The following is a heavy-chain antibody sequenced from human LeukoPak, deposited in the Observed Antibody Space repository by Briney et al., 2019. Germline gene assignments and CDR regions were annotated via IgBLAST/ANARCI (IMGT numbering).Heavy chain of an antibody. CDR3: ARARLSIVRGITNFDY. V-gene: IGHV4-4*07. CDR1: GGSIHSY. CDR2: ISGSGTI. D-gene: IGHD3-10*01. Sequence: SETLSLTCTVSGGSIHSYWSWIRQPAGKGLEWIGRISGSGTITYNPALQSRLTISIDTSKNQFSLILSSVTAADTAVYFCARARLSIVRGITNFDYWGQGTVVTVSS. J-gene: IGHJ4*02.